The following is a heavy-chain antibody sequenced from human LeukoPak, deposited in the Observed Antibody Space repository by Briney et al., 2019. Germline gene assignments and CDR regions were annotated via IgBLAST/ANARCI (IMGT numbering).Heavy chain of an antibody. CDR3: VRYGVAYGMDV. Sequence: GGSLRLSCAASGFGFSNYWMGRVRQTPGRGLEWVAYIKPDGSVTQYVDSVKGRFTISRDNAQNSLSLQMNSLGAEDTAVYYCVRYGVAYGMDVWGQGTTVTVS. D-gene: IGHD2-15*01. CDR1: GFGFSNYW. V-gene: IGHV3-7*01. J-gene: IGHJ6*02. CDR2: IKPDGSVT.